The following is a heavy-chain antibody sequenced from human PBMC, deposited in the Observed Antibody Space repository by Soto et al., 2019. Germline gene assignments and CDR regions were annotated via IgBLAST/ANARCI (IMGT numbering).Heavy chain of an antibody. CDR2: FYHSGSA. CDR3: ARVPGVVVSADDAFDI. D-gene: IGHD2-21*01. Sequence: QVHLQESGPGLVKPSGTLSLTCAVSGCSVSSSNWWCWVRQSPGKGLEWMGEFYHSGSAHYNPSLKSRATIALDTSKNQFSLRLTSVPAADTAVYYWARVPGVVVSADDAFDIWGTGTRVIVSS. J-gene: IGHJ3*02. CDR1: GCSVSSSNW. V-gene: IGHV4-4*02.